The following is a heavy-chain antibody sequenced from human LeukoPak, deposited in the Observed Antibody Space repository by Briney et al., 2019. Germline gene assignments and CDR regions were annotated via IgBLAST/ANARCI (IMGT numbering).Heavy chain of an antibody. Sequence: SQTLSLTCTVSGGSISSGSYYWSWIRQPAGKGLEWIGRIYTSGSTNYNPSLKSRVTISVDTSKNLFSLKLSSVTAADTAVYYCARDQNSGYDFLPYWYFDLWGRGTLVTVSS. V-gene: IGHV4-61*02. J-gene: IGHJ2*01. CDR2: IYTSGST. CDR3: ARDQNSGYDFLPYWYFDL. CDR1: GGSISSGSYY. D-gene: IGHD5-12*01.